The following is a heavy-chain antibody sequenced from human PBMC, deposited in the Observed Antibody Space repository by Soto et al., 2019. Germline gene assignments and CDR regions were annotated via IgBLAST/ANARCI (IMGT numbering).Heavy chain of an antibody. CDR2: ISYDGSDK. J-gene: IGHJ6*02. CDR1: GFTFSTYA. CDR3: ARPLEPFYYYGMDV. Sequence: HVRLVESGGGVVQPGRSLRLSCGASGFTFSTYAMEWVRQAPGKGLDWVALISYDGSDKYYADSVKGRFTISRDNSKNTLYLQMNSLRLEVTAVYYCARPLEPFYYYGMDVWGQGTTVTVSS. V-gene: IGHV3-30-3*01.